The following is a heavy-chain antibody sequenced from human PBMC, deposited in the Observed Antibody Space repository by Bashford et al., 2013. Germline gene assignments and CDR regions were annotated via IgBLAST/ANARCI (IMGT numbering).Heavy chain of an antibody. J-gene: IGHJ5*01. CDR1: GFTFSDYY. CDR3: VRVGGESAFRSLLYLDS. V-gene: IGHV1-2*02. Sequence: VASVKVSCETTGFTFSDYYIHWVRQAPGQGLEWVGRINPKSGGTDFAPKFQGRVTLTRDTSIGTAYMELSSLRSEDTAVYYCVRVGGESAFRSLLYLDSWGQGTLVTVSS. D-gene: IGHD3-16*01. CDR2: INPKSGGT.